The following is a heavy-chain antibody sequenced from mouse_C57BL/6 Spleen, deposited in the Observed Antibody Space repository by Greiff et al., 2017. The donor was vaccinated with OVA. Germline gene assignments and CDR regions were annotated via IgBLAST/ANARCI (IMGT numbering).Heavy chain of an antibody. V-gene: IGHV5-17*01. CDR1: GFTFSDYG. CDR3: ARLYWDYWYFDV. Sequence: EVKLVESGGGLVKPGGSLKLSCAASGFTFSDYGMHWVRQAPEKGLEWVAYISSGSSTIYYADTVKGRFTISRDNAKNTLFLQMTSLRSEDTAMYYCARLYWDYWYFDVWGTGTTVTVSS. CDR2: ISSGSSTI. J-gene: IGHJ1*03. D-gene: IGHD4-1*01.